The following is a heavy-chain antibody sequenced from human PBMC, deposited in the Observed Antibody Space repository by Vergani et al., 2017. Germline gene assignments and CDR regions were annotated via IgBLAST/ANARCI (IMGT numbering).Heavy chain of an antibody. Sequence: QVQLVESGGGVVQPGRSLRLSCAASGFTFSSYGMHWVRQAPGKGLEWVAVISYDGSNKYYADSVKGRFTISRDNSKNTLYLQMNSLRAEDTAVYYCAKAQQERRYGMDVGGQGTTVTVSS. CDR1: GFTFSSYG. V-gene: IGHV3-30*18. CDR2: ISYDGSNK. D-gene: IGHD6-13*01. CDR3: AKAQQERRYGMDV. J-gene: IGHJ6*02.